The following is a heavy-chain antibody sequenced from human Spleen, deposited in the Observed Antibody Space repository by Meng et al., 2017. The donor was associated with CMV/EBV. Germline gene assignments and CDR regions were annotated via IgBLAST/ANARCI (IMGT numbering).Heavy chain of an antibody. CDR1: GFTFSSYA. CDR2: TRNKANSYTT. V-gene: IGHV3-72*01. D-gene: IGHD1-1*01. CDR3: ARLSTSGAGYYFDY. J-gene: IGHJ4*02. Sequence: SGFTFSSYAMHWVRQAPGKGLEWVGRTRNKANSYTTEYAASAKGRFTISRDDSKTSLYLQMNSLKTEDTAVYYCARLSTSGAGYYFDYWGQGTLVTVSS.